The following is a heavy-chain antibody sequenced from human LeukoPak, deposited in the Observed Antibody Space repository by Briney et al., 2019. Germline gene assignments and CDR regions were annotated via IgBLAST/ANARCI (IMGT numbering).Heavy chain of an antibody. J-gene: IGHJ6*02. CDR2: INPNSGGT. V-gene: IGHV1-2*07. Sequence: ASVKVSCKASGYTFTGYYMHWVRQAPGQGLEWMGWINPNSGGTNYAHKFQGRVTMTRDTSLSTAYMELSRLRSDDTAVYYCARDMPNEVTTVRGAPPPSGFWYYGMDVWGQGTKVTVSS. CDR3: ARDMPNEVTTVRGAPPPSGFWYYGMDV. D-gene: IGHD3-10*01. CDR1: GYTFTGYY.